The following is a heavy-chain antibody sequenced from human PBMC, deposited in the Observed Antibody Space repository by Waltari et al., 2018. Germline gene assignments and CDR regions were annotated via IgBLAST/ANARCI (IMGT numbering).Heavy chain of an antibody. D-gene: IGHD3-10*01. CDR3: ARDGHSYFYGSWSDY. CDR2: ISFDGNNI. V-gene: IGHV3-30*01. CDR1: GISVSSYA. J-gene: IGHJ4*02. Sequence: QVQLVESGGGVVQPGKSLTLSCEVSGISVSSYAMHWVRQAPGKGLEVGEGISFDGNNIYFADSVKGRFTINRYNSKNTLSLQMNSLTPEDTAIYYCARDGHSYFYGSWSDYWGQGTLVTISS.